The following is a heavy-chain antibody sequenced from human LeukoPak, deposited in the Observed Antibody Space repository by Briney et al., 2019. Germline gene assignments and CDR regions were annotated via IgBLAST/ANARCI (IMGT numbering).Heavy chain of an antibody. CDR3: AKEGCSSTSCYTKVYAFDI. D-gene: IGHD2-2*02. Sequence: PGGSLRLSCAASGFTFSSYGMHWVRQAPGKGLEWVAVISYDGSNKYYADSVKGRFTISRDNSKSTLYLQMNSLRAEDTAVYYCAKEGCSSTSCYTKVYAFDIWGQGTMVTVSS. CDR2: ISYDGSNK. CDR1: GFTFSSYG. J-gene: IGHJ3*02. V-gene: IGHV3-30*18.